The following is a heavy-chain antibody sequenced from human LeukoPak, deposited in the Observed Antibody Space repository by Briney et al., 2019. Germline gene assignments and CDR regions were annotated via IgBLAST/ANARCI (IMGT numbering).Heavy chain of an antibody. CDR2: ITPIFGTA. Sequence: ASVKVSCKASGGTFSSYAISWVRQAPGQGLEWMGGITPIFGTANYAQKFQGRVTITADESTSTAYMELSSLRSEDTAVYYCARNGYCSSTSCSIDYWGQGTLVTVSS. CDR1: GGTFSSYA. CDR3: ARNGYCSSTSCSIDY. V-gene: IGHV1-69*01. D-gene: IGHD2-2*03. J-gene: IGHJ4*02.